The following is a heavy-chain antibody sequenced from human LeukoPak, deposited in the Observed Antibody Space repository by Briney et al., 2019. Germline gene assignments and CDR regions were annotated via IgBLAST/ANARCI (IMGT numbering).Heavy chain of an antibody. CDR3: ARSDYDTSKFDL. CDR1: GDSISSYY. V-gene: IGHV4-59*01. Sequence: SETLSLTCTVSGDSISSYYWSWIRQPPGKGLEWIGYIYYSGSTNYNPSLKSRVTISVDTSKNQFSLKLSSVTAADTAVYYCARSDYDTSKFDLWGRGTLVTVSS. D-gene: IGHD3-22*01. J-gene: IGHJ2*01. CDR2: IYYSGST.